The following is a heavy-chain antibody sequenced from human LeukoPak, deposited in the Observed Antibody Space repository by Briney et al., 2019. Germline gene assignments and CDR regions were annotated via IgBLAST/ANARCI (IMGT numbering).Heavy chain of an antibody. CDR3: ARGHIVQGTRWFDP. CDR1: GGSFSGYY. CDR2: INHSGST. J-gene: IGHJ5*02. D-gene: IGHD2-21*01. Sequence: SETLSLTCAVYGGSFSGYYWSWIRQPPGKGLEWIGEINHSGSTNYNPSLKSRVTISVDTSKNQFSPKLSSVTAADTAVYYCARGHIVQGTRWFDPWGQGTLSPSPQ. V-gene: IGHV4-34*01.